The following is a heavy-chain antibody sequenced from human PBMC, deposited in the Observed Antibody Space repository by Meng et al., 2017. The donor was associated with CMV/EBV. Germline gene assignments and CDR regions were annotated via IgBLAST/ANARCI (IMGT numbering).Heavy chain of an antibody. J-gene: IGHJ4*02. CDR2: IFYTGYT. CDR3: ARGLRNDYGDYYFDY. Sequence: SETLSLTCTVSGGSISNYYWSWVRQPPGKRLEWIGYIFYTGYTNYNPSLKSRVTISVDTSKNQFSLKLSSVTAADTAVYYCARGLRNDYGDYYFDYWGQGTLVTVSS. CDR1: GGSISNYY. D-gene: IGHD4-17*01. V-gene: IGHV4-59*12.